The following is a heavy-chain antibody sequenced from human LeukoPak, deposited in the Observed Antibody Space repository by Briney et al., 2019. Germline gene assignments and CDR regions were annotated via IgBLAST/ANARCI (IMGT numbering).Heavy chain of an antibody. CDR2: ISSSSSYI. J-gene: IGHJ4*02. V-gene: IGHV3-21*01. Sequence: GGSLRLSCAASGFTFSSYSMNWVRRAPGKGLEWVSSISSSSSYIYYADSVKGRFTISRDNAKNSLYLQMNSLRAEDTAVYYCASSQQLTYYFDYWGQGTLVTVSS. D-gene: IGHD6-13*01. CDR3: ASSQQLTYYFDY. CDR1: GFTFSSYS.